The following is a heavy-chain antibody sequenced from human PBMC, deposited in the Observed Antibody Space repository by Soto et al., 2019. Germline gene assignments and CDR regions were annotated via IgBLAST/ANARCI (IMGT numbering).Heavy chain of an antibody. D-gene: IGHD6-19*01. CDR3: ARPPGHISGWYYFEY. CDR2: ISPTTGGT. CDR1: GNTLTSFY. V-gene: IGHV1-2*02. Sequence: QVQLVQSGAEVKGPGASVKVSCKTSGNTLTSFYIHWVRQAPGQGLEWMGRISPTTGGTNYAQRFQGRVTVTWDTSTNTAYMELNSLISDDTAVYYCARPPGHISGWYYFEYWGQGTLVTVSS. J-gene: IGHJ4*02.